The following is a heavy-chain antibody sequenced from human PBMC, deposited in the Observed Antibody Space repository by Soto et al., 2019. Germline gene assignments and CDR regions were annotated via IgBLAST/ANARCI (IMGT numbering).Heavy chain of an antibody. Sequence: GGSLRLSCAASGFALSYYNMKWVRQAPGKGLEWISDISSSSGATYYADSVKCRFTISRDYAKNSLYLQMNNLRVEDTAIYYCVRDSAYSFDYWGQGTLVTVSS. V-gene: IGHV3-48*01. J-gene: IGHJ4*02. D-gene: IGHD2-21*01. CDR2: ISSSSGAT. CDR1: GFALSYYN. CDR3: VRDSAYSFDY.